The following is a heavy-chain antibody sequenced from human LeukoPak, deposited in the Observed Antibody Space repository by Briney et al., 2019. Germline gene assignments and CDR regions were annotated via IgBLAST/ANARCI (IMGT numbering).Heavy chain of an antibody. V-gene: IGHV3-9*01. CDR2: ISWNSGST. J-gene: IGHJ6*02. CDR3: VKDRAAYYDILTGYYPSLRYYYGMDV. D-gene: IGHD3-9*01. CDR1: GFTFDDYA. Sequence: GGSLRLSCAASGFTFDDYAIHWVRHAPGKGLEWVSGISWNSGSTGYADSVKGRFTISRDNAKKSLYLQMNSLRAEDTAVYYCVKDRAAYYDILTGYYPSLRYYYGMDVWGQGSTVTVSS.